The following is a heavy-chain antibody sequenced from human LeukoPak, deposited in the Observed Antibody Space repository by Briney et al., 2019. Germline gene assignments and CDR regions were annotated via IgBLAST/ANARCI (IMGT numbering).Heavy chain of an antibody. CDR2: VDPEDGET. V-gene: IGHV1-69-2*01. Sequence: GASVKVSCKASGYTFTDYYMHWVQQAPGKGLEWMGRVDPEDGETIYAEKFQGRVTITADTSTDTAYMELSSLRSEDTAVYYCATSRIRGVITVDYWGQGTLVTVSS. CDR3: ATSRIRGVITVDY. J-gene: IGHJ4*02. D-gene: IGHD3-10*01. CDR1: GYTFTDYY.